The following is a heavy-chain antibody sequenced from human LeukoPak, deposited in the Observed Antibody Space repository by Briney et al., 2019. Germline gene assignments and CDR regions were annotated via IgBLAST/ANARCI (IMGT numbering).Heavy chain of an antibody. CDR3: ARDRIKPTHSSSGRQYDY. CDR1: GYTFTSYY. D-gene: IGHD3-22*01. Sequence: ASVKVSYKASGYTFTSYYMHWVRQAPGQGLEWMGIINPSGGSTSYAQKFQGRVTMTRDTSTSTVYMELSSLRSEDTAVYYCARDRIKPTHSSSGRQYDYWGQGTLVTVSS. V-gene: IGHV1-46*01. J-gene: IGHJ4*02. CDR2: INPSGGST.